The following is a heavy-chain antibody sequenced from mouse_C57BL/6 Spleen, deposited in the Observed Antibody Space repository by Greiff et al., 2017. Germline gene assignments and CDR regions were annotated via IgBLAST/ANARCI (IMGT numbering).Heavy chain of an antibody. V-gene: IGHV1-15*01. D-gene: IGHD1-1*01. J-gene: IGHJ4*01. Sequence: LVESGAELVRPGASVTLSCKASGYTFTDYEMHWVKQTPVHGLEWIGAIDPETGGTAYNQKFKGKAILTADKSSSTAYMELRSLTSEDSAVYYCTRLLDAMDYWGQGTSVTVSS. CDR3: TRLLDAMDY. CDR2: IDPETGGT. CDR1: GYTFTDYE.